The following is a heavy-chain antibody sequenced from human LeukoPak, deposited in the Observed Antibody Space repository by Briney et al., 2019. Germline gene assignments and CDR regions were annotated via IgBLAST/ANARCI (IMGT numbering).Heavy chain of an antibody. V-gene: IGHV1-46*01. CDR2: INPIGGRT. Sequence: ASVKVSCKASGFTFTSYYIHWVRQAPGQGLEWMGVINPIGGRTTYAQNFQGRVIVTRDTSTNTVYLELSSLTFDDTAVYYCARGPFGYSSGWFDYWGQGTLVTVSS. D-gene: IGHD6-19*01. CDR3: ARGPFGYSSGWFDY. CDR1: GFTFTSYY. J-gene: IGHJ5*01.